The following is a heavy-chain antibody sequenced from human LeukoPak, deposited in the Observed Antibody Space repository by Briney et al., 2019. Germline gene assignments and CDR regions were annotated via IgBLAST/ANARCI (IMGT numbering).Heavy chain of an antibody. CDR3: AKGRYYDSSGYYSAHAFDI. V-gene: IGHV3-23*01. D-gene: IGHD3-22*01. CDR1: GFTFSSYA. Sequence: GGSLRLSCAASGFTFSSYAMSWVRQAPGKGLEWVSAISGSGGSTYYADSVKGRFTISRDNSKNTLYLQMNSLRAEDTAVYYCAKGRYYDSSGYYSAHAFDIXXQGTMVTVSS. CDR2: ISGSGGST. J-gene: IGHJ3*02.